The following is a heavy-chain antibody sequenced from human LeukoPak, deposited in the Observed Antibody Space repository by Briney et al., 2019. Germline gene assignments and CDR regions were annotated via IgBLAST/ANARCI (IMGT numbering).Heavy chain of an antibody. V-gene: IGHV5-51*01. J-gene: IGHJ4*02. CDR2: IYPGDSDT. Sequence: GESLKISRKGSGYSFTSYWIGWVRQMPGKGLEWMGIIYPGDSDTRYSPSFQGQVTISPDKSISTAYLQWSSLKASDTAMYYCARQAPFYDFWSGNQDLYYFDYWGQGTLVTVSS. CDR3: ARQAPFYDFWSGNQDLYYFDY. CDR1: GYSFTSYW. D-gene: IGHD3-3*01.